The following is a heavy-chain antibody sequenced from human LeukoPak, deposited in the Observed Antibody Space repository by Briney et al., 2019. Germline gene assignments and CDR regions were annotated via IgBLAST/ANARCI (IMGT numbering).Heavy chain of an antibody. V-gene: IGHV4-59*01. CDR1: GGSISNYY. CDR3: ARVQWLRYFDY. D-gene: IGHD6-19*01. CDR2: IYYSGST. J-gene: IGHJ4*02. Sequence: SETLSLTCTVSGGSISNYYWSWIRQPPGKGLEWIGYIYYSGSTNYNPSLKSRVTISVDTSKNQFSLKLSSVTAADTAVYYCARVQWLRYFDYWGQGTLVTVSS.